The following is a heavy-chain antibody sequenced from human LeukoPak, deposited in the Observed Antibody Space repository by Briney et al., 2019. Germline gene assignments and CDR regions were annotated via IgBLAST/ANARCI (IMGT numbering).Heavy chain of an antibody. CDR3: AKDSVPYYGSGSYPD. V-gene: IGHV3-9*01. D-gene: IGHD3-10*01. CDR2: ISWNSGSI. Sequence: PGRSLRLSCAASGFTFDDYAMHWFRKAPGKGLEWVSGISWNSGSIGYADSVKGRFTISRDNAKNSLYLQMNSLRAEDTALYYCAKDSVPYYGSGSYPDWGQGTLVTVSS. CDR1: GFTFDDYA. J-gene: IGHJ4*02.